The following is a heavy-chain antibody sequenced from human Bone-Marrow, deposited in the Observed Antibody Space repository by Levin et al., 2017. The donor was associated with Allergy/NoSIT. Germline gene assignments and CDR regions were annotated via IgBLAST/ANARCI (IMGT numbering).Heavy chain of an antibody. V-gene: IGHV3-23*01. Sequence: GGSLRLSCTVSTSTIANHAMSWVRQIPGQGQERVASITRHSDNLQYSDPVKGRLTTSPDNYENTRYLQMDNLRVEETARYYCTREARVTVFEEGLACWSQGAQVTVSS. CDR3: TREARVTVFEEGLAC. D-gene: IGHD3-3*01. CDR1: TSTIANHA. J-gene: IGHJ4*02. CDR2: ITRHSDNL.